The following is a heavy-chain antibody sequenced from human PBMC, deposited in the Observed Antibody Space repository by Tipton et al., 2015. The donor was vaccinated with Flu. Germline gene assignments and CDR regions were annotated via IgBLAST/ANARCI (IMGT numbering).Heavy chain of an antibody. D-gene: IGHD6-19*01. V-gene: IGHV1-2*02. Sequence: QSGAEVKKPGASVKVSCKASGHTFTGYYMHWVRQAPGQGLEWMGWINPNSGGTTSAQKFKGRVTLTRDTSISTAYMELSRLRSDDTAVYYFARVRVYSSGGADYWGQGTLVTVSS. CDR3: ARVRVYSSGGADY. CDR2: INPNSGGT. CDR1: GHTFTGYY. J-gene: IGHJ4*02.